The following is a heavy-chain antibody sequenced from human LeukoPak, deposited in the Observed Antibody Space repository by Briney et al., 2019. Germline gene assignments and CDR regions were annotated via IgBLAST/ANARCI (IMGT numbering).Heavy chain of an antibody. J-gene: IGHJ4*02. CDR1: AGPISSSNKY. V-gene: IGHV4-39*01. Sequence: SETLSLTCTVSAGPISSSNKYWGWIRQSPGKGLEWIGNFFYSGSTYYNPSLKSRVTISVDTSKNQFSLNLRSVTAADTAVYYCARHLGMSTMDYWGQGTLVTVSS. CDR2: FFYSGST. CDR3: ARHLGMSTMDY. D-gene: IGHD5/OR15-5a*01.